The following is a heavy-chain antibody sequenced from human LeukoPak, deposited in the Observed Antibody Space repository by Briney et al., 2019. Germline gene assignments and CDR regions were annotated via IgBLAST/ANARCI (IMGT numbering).Heavy chain of an antibody. D-gene: IGHD1-26*01. CDR1: GFTFSNYW. V-gene: IGHV3-7*01. CDR2: IKQDGSEK. Sequence: PGGSLRLSCAASGFTFSNYWMSWVRQAPGKGLEWVANIKQDGSEKYVDSVRGRFTVFRDNADNSLYLQMNSLRAEDTAKYYCARDLSPMSSGSYDRSYYFDYWGQGTLVTVSS. CDR3: ARDLSPMSSGSYDRSYYFDY. J-gene: IGHJ4*02.